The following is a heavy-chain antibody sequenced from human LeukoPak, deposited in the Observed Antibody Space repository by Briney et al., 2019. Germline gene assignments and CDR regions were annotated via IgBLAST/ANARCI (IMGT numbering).Heavy chain of an antibody. V-gene: IGHV3-53*01. Sequence: PGGSLRLSCAASGFTVSSHYISWVRQALGEGLELVSVIYSVGSTYYADSVKGRFTISRDNSKNTLYLQMNSLRAEDTAVYYCARDFSSGGNDAFDTWGQGTMVTVSS. CDR2: IYSVGST. J-gene: IGHJ3*02. CDR1: GFTVSSHY. CDR3: ARDFSSGGNDAFDT. D-gene: IGHD6-19*01.